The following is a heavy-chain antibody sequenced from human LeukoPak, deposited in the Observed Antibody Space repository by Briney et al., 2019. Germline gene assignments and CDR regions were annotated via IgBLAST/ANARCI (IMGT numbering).Heavy chain of an antibody. CDR1: GFTFSSYS. J-gene: IGHJ3*02. V-gene: IGHV3-21*01. D-gene: IGHD1-26*01. CDR3: ARDQAIVGATGAFDI. Sequence: GGPLRLSCAASGFTFSSYSMNWVRQAPGEGLGWVSSISSSSSYAYYADSVKGRFTISRDNAKNSLYLQMNSLRAEDTAVYYCARDQAIVGATGAFDIWGQGTMVTVSS. CDR2: ISSSSSYA.